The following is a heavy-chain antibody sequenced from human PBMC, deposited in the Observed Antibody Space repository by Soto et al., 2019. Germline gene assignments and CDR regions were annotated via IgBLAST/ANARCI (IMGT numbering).Heavy chain of an antibody. CDR1: GGSISSSNW. CDR2: IYHSGST. D-gene: IGHD1-26*01. Sequence: PSETLSLTCAVSGGSISSSNWWSWVRQPPGKGLEWIGEIYHSGSTNYNPSLKSRVTISVDKSKNQFSLKLSSVTAADTAVYYCARSHSGSYYPSSDYFDYCGQGTLVTVSS. J-gene: IGHJ4*02. CDR3: ARSHSGSYYPSSDYFDY. V-gene: IGHV4-4*02.